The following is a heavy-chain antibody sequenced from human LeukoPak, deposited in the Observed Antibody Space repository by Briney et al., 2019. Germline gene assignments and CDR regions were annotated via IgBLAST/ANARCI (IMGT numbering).Heavy chain of an antibody. CDR2: ISAYNGNT. D-gene: IGHD1-1*01. CDR3: ARGLGATGTTLYFDY. V-gene: IGHV1-18*01. J-gene: IGHJ4*02. Sequence: ASVKVSCKASGYTFTNYGISWVRQAPGQGLEWMGWISAYNGNTNYVQKLLQGRVTMTTDTSTSTAYMELRSLRSDDTAVYYCARGLGATGTTLYFDYWGQGTLVTVSS. CDR1: GYTFTNYG.